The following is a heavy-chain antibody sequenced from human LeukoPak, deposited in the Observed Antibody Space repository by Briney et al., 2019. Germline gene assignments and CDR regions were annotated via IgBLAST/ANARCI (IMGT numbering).Heavy chain of an antibody. J-gene: IGHJ6*02. CDR1: GLTFSSYS. CDR2: ISSSSSYI. D-gene: IGHD3-3*01. Sequence: GGSLRLSCAASGLTFSSYSMNWVRQAPGKGLEWVSSISSSSSYIYYADSVKGRFTISRDNAKNSLYLQMNSLRAEDTAVYYCARVQKGYDFWSGSGRHYGMDVWGQGTTVTVSS. CDR3: ARVQKGYDFWSGSGRHYGMDV. V-gene: IGHV3-21*04.